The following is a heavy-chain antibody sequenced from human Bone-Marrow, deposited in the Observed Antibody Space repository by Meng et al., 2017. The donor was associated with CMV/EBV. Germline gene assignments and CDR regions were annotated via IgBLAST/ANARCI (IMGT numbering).Heavy chain of an antibody. J-gene: IGHJ4*02. V-gene: IGHV1-2*02. CDR3: VRSSGWSLFDY. Sequence: QVQVVQFGGEVNQPGASVKVSCKASTYPPTDYYIHWVRQAPGQGLEWMGWVNSKNEATNYARKFQGRVSMTRDTSISTAHMELSRLMSDDTAVYYCVRSSGWSLFDYWGQGTLVTVSS. CDR1: TYPPTDYY. CDR2: VNSKNEAT. D-gene: IGHD6-19*01.